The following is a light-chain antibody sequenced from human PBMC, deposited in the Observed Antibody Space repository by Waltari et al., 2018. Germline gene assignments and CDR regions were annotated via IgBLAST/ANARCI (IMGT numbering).Light chain of an antibody. CDR1: QSVSSN. CDR3: PQYNDWPPVT. V-gene: IGKV3-15*01. Sequence: TVMTQSPVALSVSPGERVTLYCRARQSVSSNLAWYQQNPGKAPRLLIYGVSTRATGIPARFSGSGSGTEFTLTISSLQSEDFAVYYCPQYNDWPPVTFGGGTNVAIK. CDR2: GVS. J-gene: IGKJ4*01.